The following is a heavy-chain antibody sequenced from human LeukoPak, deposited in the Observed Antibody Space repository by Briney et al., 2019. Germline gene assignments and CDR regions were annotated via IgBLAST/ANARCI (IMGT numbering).Heavy chain of an antibody. CDR2: ISWNSGSI. J-gene: IGHJ3*02. CDR1: GFTFDDYA. D-gene: IGHD3-10*01. CDR3: AKDRIGYYGSGSYYNKAFDI. Sequence: GGSLRLSCAASGFTFDDYAMHWVRQAPGKGLEWVSGISWNSGSIGYADSVKGRFTISRDNAKNSLYLQMNSLRAEDTALYYCAKDRIGYYGSGSYYNKAFDIWGQGTMVTVSS. V-gene: IGHV3-9*01.